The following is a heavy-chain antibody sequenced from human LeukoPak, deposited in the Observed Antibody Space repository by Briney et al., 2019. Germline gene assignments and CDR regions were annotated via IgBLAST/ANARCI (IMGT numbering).Heavy chain of an antibody. Sequence: SETLSPTCTVSGGSMSSNYWSWIRQPPGKGLEWIGYIYNSGTIYYSGSTNYNPSLLSRVTISVDTSKNQFSLKLRSVTAADTAVYYCARPFSGSYSDAFGLWGQGTMVTVSS. CDR1: GGSMSSNY. CDR3: ARPFSGSYSDAFGL. D-gene: IGHD1-26*01. V-gene: IGHV4-59*08. J-gene: IGHJ3*01. CDR2: IYNSGTIYYSGST.